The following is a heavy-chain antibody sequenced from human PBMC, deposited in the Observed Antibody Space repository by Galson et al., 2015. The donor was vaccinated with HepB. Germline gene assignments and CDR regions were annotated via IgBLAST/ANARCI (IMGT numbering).Heavy chain of an antibody. CDR3: ARDLASGSGYYYGMDV. V-gene: IGHV3-21*01. CDR1: GFTFSSYS. Sequence: SLRLSCAASGFTFSSYSMNWVRQAPGKGLEWVSSISSSSSYIYYADSVRGRFTISRDNAKNSLYLQMNSLRAEDTAVYYCARDLASGSGYYYGMDVWGQGTTVTVSS. J-gene: IGHJ6*02. D-gene: IGHD6-19*01. CDR2: ISSSSSYI.